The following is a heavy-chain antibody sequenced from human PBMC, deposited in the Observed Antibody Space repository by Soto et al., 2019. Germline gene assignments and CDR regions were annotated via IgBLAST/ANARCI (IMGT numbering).Heavy chain of an antibody. CDR1: GFSFSSYA. J-gene: IGHJ4*02. CDR3: AKARGYSYGYPSDY. Sequence: PGGSLRLSCAASGFSFSSYAMSWVRQPPGKGLEWVSIISGSVASAYYADSVKGRFTISRDNSRNTLFLQLNSLRAEDTAVYYCAKARGYSYGYPSDYWGQGTLVTVS. CDR2: ISGSVASA. V-gene: IGHV3-23*01. D-gene: IGHD5-18*01.